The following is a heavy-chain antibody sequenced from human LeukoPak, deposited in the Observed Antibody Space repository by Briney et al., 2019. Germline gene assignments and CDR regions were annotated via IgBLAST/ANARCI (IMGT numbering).Heavy chain of an antibody. D-gene: IGHD2-21*02. CDR2: INPDGRDT. J-gene: IGHJ1*01. CDR1: GFTFNRCW. Sequence: GGSLSLSCVVSGFTFNRCWMNWVRQAPGKGLEWVAHINPDGRDTYYVDSVKGRFTISRDNAQNSMYLQMNSLRVEDTAVYYCTSWGDTTAEYFQRWGQGTLVTVSS. CDR3: TSWGDTTAEYFQR. V-gene: IGHV3-7*01.